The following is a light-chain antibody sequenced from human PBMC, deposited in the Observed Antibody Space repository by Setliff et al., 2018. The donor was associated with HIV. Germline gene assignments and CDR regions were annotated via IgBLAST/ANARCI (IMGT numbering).Light chain of an antibody. CDR2: ETS. CDR1: SSDIGSYNL. Sequence: QSVLTQPASVSGSPGQSITISCTGTSSDIGSYNLVSWYQQDPGKAPKLMVYETSKRPSGVSYRFSGSKAGNTGSLTISGLQAEDEADYYCCSYAGSLYVYGTGTKVTVL. V-gene: IGLV2-23*01. J-gene: IGLJ1*01. CDR3: CSYAGSLYV.